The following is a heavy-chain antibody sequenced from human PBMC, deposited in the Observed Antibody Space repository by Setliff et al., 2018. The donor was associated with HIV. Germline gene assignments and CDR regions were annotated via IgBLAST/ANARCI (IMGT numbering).Heavy chain of an antibody. CDR2: IYHSGST. D-gene: IGHD3-10*01. Sequence: SETLSLTCAVSGYSISSGYYWGWIRQPPGKGLEWIGSIYHSGSTYYNPSLKSRVTISLHTSKNQFSLKLSSVTAADTAVYYCARELLRSWDGSENSYKPYYFDYWGQGTLVTVS. CDR3: ARELLRSWDGSENSYKPYYFDY. V-gene: IGHV4-38-2*02. CDR1: GYSISSGYY. J-gene: IGHJ4*02.